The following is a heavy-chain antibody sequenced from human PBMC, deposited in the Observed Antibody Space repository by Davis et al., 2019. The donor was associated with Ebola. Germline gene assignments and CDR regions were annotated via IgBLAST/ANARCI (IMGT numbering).Heavy chain of an antibody. V-gene: IGHV3-23*01. CDR2: ISASSGAT. D-gene: IGHD6-19*01. CDR1: GFTFSNYA. CDR3: AKDLSTSSGWYGSLYFDY. J-gene: IGHJ4*02. Sequence: GESLKISCAASGFTFSNYAMSWVRQAPGKGLEWVSAISASSGATYFADSVKGRFTISRDNSKNTLFLEMNSLRAEDTAVYYCAKDLSTSSGWYGSLYFDYWGQGTLVTVSS.